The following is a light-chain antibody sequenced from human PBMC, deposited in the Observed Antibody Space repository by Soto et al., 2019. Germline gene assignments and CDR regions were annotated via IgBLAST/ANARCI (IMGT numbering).Light chain of an antibody. CDR2: AAS. V-gene: IGKV1-6*01. CDR1: QGIRSA. Sequence: AIQLTQSPSSLSASVGDRVTITCRASQGIRSALGWYQQKPGKVPKLLIYAASTLQSGVPSRFSGSGSGTDLTLTISSLQPEDFATYYCLLDFSYFWAFGQGTKVDIK. J-gene: IGKJ1*01. CDR3: LLDFSYFWA.